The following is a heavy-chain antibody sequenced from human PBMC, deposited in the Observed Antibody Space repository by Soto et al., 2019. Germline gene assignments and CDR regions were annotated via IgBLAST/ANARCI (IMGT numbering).Heavy chain of an antibody. D-gene: IGHD3-22*01. CDR1: GYTFTDYG. V-gene: IGHV1-18*04. CDR2: ISGYNGNT. Sequence: QVQLVESGAEVKKPGASVKVSCKASGYTFTDYGISWVRQAPGQGLEWMGWISGYNGNTKYAQKFQGRVTMTTDTPTNTADMELRSLRSADTAVYYCARDREYYYDSSGNYYYHYGLEVWGQGTTVTVS. CDR3: ARDREYYYDSSGNYYYHYGLEV. J-gene: IGHJ6*02.